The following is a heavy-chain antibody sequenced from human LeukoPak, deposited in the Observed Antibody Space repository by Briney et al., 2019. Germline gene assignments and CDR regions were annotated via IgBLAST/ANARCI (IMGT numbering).Heavy chain of an antibody. Sequence: GGSLRLSCAASGFTFSSYSMNWVRQAPGQGLEWVSSISSSSTYIYYADLVKGRFTISRDNAKNSLYLQMNSLSAEDTAVYYCGHCTTTSCYAGGHWGQGTLVTVSS. V-gene: IGHV3-21*01. CDR1: GFTFSSYS. CDR2: ISSSSTYI. J-gene: IGHJ4*02. D-gene: IGHD2-2*01. CDR3: GHCTTTSCYAGGH.